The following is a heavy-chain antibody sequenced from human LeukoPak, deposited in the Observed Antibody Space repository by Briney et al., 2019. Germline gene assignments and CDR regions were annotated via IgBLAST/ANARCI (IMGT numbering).Heavy chain of an antibody. D-gene: IGHD5-24*01. CDR2: SEGDDSTT. J-gene: IGHJ5*02. V-gene: IGHV3-74*03. CDR1: GFTVGRLW. Sequence: QPGGSLRLSCAASGFTVGRLWMHWIRQAPVKGLVRVSRSEGDDSTTTYADSVKGRFAVSRDTAKNKVYLQMNCLRVEDTAVYYCAKLDWLDPWGQGTLVTVSS. CDR3: AKLDWLDP.